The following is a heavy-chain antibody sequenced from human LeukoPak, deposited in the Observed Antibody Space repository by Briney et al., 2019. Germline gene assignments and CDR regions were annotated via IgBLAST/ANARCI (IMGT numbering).Heavy chain of an antibody. Sequence: SETLSLTCTVSGGSIGSSSSSSYYWGWIRQPPGKGLEWIGNIYHSGSTYYNPSLKSRVTISVDTSENQFSLKLSSVTAADTAVYYCARPAVAGNIDAFEIWGQGTMVIVSS. CDR2: IYHSGST. J-gene: IGHJ3*02. V-gene: IGHV4-39*01. D-gene: IGHD6-19*01. CDR3: ARPAVAGNIDAFEI. CDR1: GGSIGSSSSSSYY.